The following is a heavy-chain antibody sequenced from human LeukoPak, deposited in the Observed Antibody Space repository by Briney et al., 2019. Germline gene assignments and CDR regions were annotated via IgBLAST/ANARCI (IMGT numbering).Heavy chain of an antibody. V-gene: IGHV3-7*01. D-gene: IGHD3-16*02. CDR2: IKQDGSEK. CDR3: ARSMRIMITFGGVIVNDY. CDR1: GFTFSSYW. J-gene: IGHJ4*02. Sequence: PGGSLRLSCAASGFTFSSYWMSWVRQAPGKGLEWVANIKQDGSEKYYVDSVKGRFTISRDNAKNSLYLQMNSLRAEDTAVYYCARSMRIMITFGGVIVNDYWGQGTLVTVSS.